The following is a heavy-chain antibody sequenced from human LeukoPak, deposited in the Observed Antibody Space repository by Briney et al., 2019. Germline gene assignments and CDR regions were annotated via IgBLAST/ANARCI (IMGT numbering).Heavy chain of an antibody. CDR2: INPRDGET. Sequence: APVKVSCKASGYNFVGYYIHWVRQAPGQGLEWMGRINPRDGETNFAQKFQGRVTMTSDTSISTAYMELSGLRSDDTAVYYCGRDWELRFHQGGLDYWGQGALVTVSS. CDR3: GRDWELRFHQGGLDY. J-gene: IGHJ4*02. D-gene: IGHD3-3*01. V-gene: IGHV1-2*06. CDR1: GYNFVGYY.